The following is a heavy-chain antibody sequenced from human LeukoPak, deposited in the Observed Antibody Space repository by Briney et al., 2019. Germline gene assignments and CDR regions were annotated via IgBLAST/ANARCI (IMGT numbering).Heavy chain of an antibody. CDR1: GYSLSELS. Sequence: EASVKVSCKVSGYSLSELSIHWVRQAPGKGLEWMVGFDFEDGETLFAPKFRGRLTVTEDTSTDTTYMELSSLAYDDTAVYYCATETPPSGTYSVHFDSWGQGTLVTVSS. CDR2: FDFEDGET. D-gene: IGHD1-26*01. CDR3: ATETPPSGTYSVHFDS. J-gene: IGHJ4*02. V-gene: IGHV1-24*01.